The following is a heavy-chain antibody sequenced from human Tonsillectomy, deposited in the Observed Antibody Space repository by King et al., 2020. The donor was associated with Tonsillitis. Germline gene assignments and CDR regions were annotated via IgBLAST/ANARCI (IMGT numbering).Heavy chain of an antibody. CDR2: ISYDGSNK. J-gene: IGHJ4*02. Sequence: VQLVESGGGVVQPGRSLRLSCAASGFTFSSYAMHWVRQAPGKGLEWVAVISYDGSNKYYADSVKGRFTISRDNSKNKLYLPMNSLRAEDTAVYYCARDGRELTGDYYFDYWGQGTLVTVSS. CDR1: GFTFSSYA. V-gene: IGHV3-30-3*01. D-gene: IGHD7-27*01. CDR3: ARDGRELTGDYYFDY.